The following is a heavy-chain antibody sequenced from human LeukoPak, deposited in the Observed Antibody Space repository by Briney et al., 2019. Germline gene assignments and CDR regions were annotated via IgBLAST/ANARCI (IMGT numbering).Heavy chain of an antibody. Sequence: GGSLRLSCAASGFTFSSYAMSWVRQAPGKGLEGVSAISGSDGSTYYADSVKGRFTISRDNSKTTLYLQINSLRAEDAAVYYCAKRRDAGITGTTGGLDVWGQGTTVTVSS. CDR2: ISGSDGST. CDR3: AKRRDAGITGTTGGLDV. V-gene: IGHV3-23*01. J-gene: IGHJ3*01. CDR1: GFTFSSYA. D-gene: IGHD1-20*01.